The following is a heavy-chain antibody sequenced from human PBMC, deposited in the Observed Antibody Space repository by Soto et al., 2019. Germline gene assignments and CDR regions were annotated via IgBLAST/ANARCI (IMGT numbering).Heavy chain of an antibody. CDR1: GGTFSSYA. CDR3: ASDFSDYGDAEFDP. CDR2: IIPIFGTA. Sequence: QVQLVQSGAEVKKPGSSVKVSCKASGGTFSSYAISWVRQAPGQGLEWMGGIIPIFGTANYAQKFQGRVTITADESTSTAYMELSSLRSEDTAVYYCASDFSDYGDAEFDPWGQGTLVTVSS. D-gene: IGHD4-17*01. V-gene: IGHV1-69*01. J-gene: IGHJ5*02.